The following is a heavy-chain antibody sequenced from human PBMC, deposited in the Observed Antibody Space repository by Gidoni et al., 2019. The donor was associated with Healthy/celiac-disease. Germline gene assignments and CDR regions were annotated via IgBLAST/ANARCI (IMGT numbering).Heavy chain of an antibody. CDR2: INPSGGST. Sequence: QVQLVQSGAEVKKPGASVKVSCKASGYTVTSYYMHWVRQAPGQGLEWMGRINPSGGSTSYAQKFQGRVTMTRDTSTSTVYMELSSLRSEDTAVYYCAREQWLAIDYWGQGTLVTVSS. D-gene: IGHD6-19*01. J-gene: IGHJ4*02. V-gene: IGHV1-46*01. CDR1: GYTVTSYY. CDR3: AREQWLAIDY.